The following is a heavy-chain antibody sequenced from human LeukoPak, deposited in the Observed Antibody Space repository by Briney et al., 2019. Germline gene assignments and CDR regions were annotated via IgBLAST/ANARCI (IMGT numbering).Heavy chain of an antibody. Sequence: ASVTVSCKASGYTFTSYAMNWVRQAPGQGLEWMGWINTNTGNPTYAQGFTGRFVFSLDTSVSTAYLQISSLKAEDTAVYYCARADVEQWLGDGAFDIWGQGTMVTVSS. CDR1: GYTFTSYA. CDR2: INTNTGNP. CDR3: ARADVEQWLGDGAFDI. D-gene: IGHD6-19*01. V-gene: IGHV7-4-1*02. J-gene: IGHJ3*02.